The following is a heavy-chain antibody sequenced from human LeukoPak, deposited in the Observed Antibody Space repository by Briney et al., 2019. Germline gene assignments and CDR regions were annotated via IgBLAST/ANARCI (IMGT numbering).Heavy chain of an antibody. J-gene: IGHJ4*02. CDR3: ARDVGDDSSGYYYVPTYHFDY. CDR1: GYSISSGDY. D-gene: IGHD3-22*01. CDR2: IYYSGST. V-gene: IGHV4-61*08. Sequence: PSETLSLTCTVSGYSISSGDYWGWIRQPPGKGLEWIGYIYYSGSTNYNPSLKSRVTISVDTSKNQFSLKLSSVTAADTAVYYCARDVGDDSSGYYYVPTYHFDYWGQGTLVTVSS.